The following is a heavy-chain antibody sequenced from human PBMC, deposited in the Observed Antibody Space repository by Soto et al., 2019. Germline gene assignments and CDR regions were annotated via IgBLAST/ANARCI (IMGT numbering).Heavy chain of an antibody. CDR2: ISGSGGST. CDR3: AKAGADCSGGSCYSGFFHY. D-gene: IGHD2-15*01. J-gene: IGHJ4*02. V-gene: IGHV3-23*01. CDR1: EFTFTNYA. Sequence: GGSLRLSCAAPEFTFTNYAMGWVRQAPGKRLEWVSVISGSGGSTYYADSVKGRFTISRDNSKNTLYLQMNSLRADDTAVYYCAKAGADCSGGSCYSGFFHYWGQGTLVTVSS.